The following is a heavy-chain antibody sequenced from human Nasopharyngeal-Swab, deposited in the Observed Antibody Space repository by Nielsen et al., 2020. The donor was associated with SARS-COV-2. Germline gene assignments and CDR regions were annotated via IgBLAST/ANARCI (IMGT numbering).Heavy chain of an antibody. CDR3: VRPEGVATSFKYYFQYGMDV. CDR2: VRSKGNNYAT. Sequence: GESLKISCAASGFTFSDSAIHWVRQASGKGLEWVGRVRSKGNNYATAYSASVKGRFIIFRDDPTNTAYLQMNSLKTEDTAMYYCVRPEGVATSFKYYFQYGMDVWGQGTMVTVPS. V-gene: IGHV3-73*01. J-gene: IGHJ6*02. D-gene: IGHD5-12*01. CDR1: GFTFSDSA.